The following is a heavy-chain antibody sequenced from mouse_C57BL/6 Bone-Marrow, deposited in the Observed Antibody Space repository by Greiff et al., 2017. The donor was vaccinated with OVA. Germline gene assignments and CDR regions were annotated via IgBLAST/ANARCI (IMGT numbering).Heavy chain of an antibody. D-gene: IGHD4-1*01. Sequence: ESGPGLVKPSQSLSLTCSVTGYSITSGYYWNWIRQFPGNKLEWMGYISYDGSNNYNPSLKNRISITRDTSKNQFFLKLNSVTTEDTATYYCAREETGTYFDVWGTGTTVTVSS. V-gene: IGHV3-6*01. CDR3: AREETGTYFDV. J-gene: IGHJ1*03. CDR1: GYSITSGYY. CDR2: ISYDGSN.